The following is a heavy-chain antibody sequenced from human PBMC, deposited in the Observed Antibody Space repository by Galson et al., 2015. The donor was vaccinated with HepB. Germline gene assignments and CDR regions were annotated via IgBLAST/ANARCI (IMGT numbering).Heavy chain of an antibody. D-gene: IGHD4-11*01. CDR1: GFTVSSKY. V-gene: IGHV3-66*02. CDR2: INSGGKT. J-gene: IGHJ2*01. Sequence: SLRLSCAASGFTVSSKYMSWVRQAPGKGLGWVSLINSGGKTSYADSVKGRFTVSRDTSKNIIFLQMNSLKSEDTAVHYCARDTSNWSDWYFDLWGRGTLVTVSS. CDR3: ARDTSNWSDWYFDL.